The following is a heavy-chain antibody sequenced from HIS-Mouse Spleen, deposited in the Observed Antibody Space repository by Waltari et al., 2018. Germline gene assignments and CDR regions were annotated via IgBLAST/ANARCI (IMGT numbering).Heavy chain of an antibody. CDR3: AKDKHHAFDY. J-gene: IGHJ4*02. CDR1: GFTSSSYG. Sequence: QVQLVESGGGVVQPGRSLRLSCAASGFTSSSYGMDWVRQAPGKGLEWVAVISYDGSNKYYADSVKGRLTISRDNSKNTLYLQMNSLRAEDTAVYYCAKDKHHAFDYWGQGTLVTVSS. CDR2: ISYDGSNK. V-gene: IGHV3-30*18.